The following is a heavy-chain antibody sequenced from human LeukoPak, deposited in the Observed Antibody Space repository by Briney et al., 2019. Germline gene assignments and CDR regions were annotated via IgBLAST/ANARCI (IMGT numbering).Heavy chain of an antibody. V-gene: IGHV3-30*03. D-gene: IGHD3-10*01. CDR1: GFTFSTFG. J-gene: IGHJ4*02. CDR3: ARYYYGSGSYYRPSY. CDR2: ISYDGSNK. Sequence: GGSLRLSCETSGFTFSTFGMHWVRQAPGKGLEWVAVISYDGSNKYYADSVKGRFTISRDNSKNTLYLQMNSLRAEDTAVYYCARYYYGSGSYYRPSYWGQGTLVTVSS.